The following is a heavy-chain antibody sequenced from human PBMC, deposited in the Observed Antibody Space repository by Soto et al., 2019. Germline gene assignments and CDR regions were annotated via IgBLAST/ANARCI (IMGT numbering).Heavy chain of an antibody. CDR1: GFTFSGSA. D-gene: IGHD3-10*01. CDR3: TRHGEGHYYGSSEKYYYYGMDV. V-gene: IGHV3-73*01. Sequence: GGSLRLSCAASGFTFSGSAMHWVRQASGKGLEWVGRIRSKANSYATAYAASVKGRFTISRDDSKNTAYLQMNSLKTEDTAVYYCTRHGEGHYYGSSEKYYYYGMDVWGQGTTVTVSS. CDR2: IRSKANSYAT. J-gene: IGHJ6*02.